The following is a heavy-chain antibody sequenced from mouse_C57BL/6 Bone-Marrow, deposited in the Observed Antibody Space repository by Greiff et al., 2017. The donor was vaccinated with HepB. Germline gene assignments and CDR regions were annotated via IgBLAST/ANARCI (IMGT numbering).Heavy chain of an antibody. Sequence: VKLQESGAELARPGASVKLSCKASGYTFTSYGISWVKQRTGQGLEGIGEIYPRSGNTYYNEKFKGKATLTADKSSSTAYMELRSLTSEDSAVYFCARGGLRRRAMDYWGQGTSVTVSS. CDR1: GYTFTSYG. V-gene: IGHV1-81*01. CDR3: ARGGLRRRAMDY. CDR2: IYPRSGNT. D-gene: IGHD2-4*01. J-gene: IGHJ4*01.